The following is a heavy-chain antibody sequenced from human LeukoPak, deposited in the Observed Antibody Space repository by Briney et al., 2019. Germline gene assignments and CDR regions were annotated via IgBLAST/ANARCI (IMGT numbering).Heavy chain of an antibody. Sequence: SSETLSLTCTVSGGSISSGSYYWSWIRQPAGKGLEWIGRIYTSGSTNYNPSLKSRVTISVDTSKNQFSLKLSSVTAADTAVYYCARESLDAFDIWSQGTMVTVSS. V-gene: IGHV4-61*02. CDR3: ARESLDAFDI. D-gene: IGHD3/OR15-3a*01. CDR1: GGSISSGSYY. CDR2: IYTSGST. J-gene: IGHJ3*02.